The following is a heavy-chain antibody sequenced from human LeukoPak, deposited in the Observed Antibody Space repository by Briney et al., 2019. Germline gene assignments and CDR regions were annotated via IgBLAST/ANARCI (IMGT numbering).Heavy chain of an antibody. V-gene: IGHV4-34*01. CDR1: GGSFSTYY. Sequence: PSETLSLTCAVYGGSFSTYYWSWIRQPPGKGLEWIGEINHSGSTNYNPSLESRVTISVGTSKNQFSLKLSSVTAADTALYYCASDHGQSTLLNRGQGTLVTVSS. J-gene: IGHJ4*02. CDR2: INHSGST. D-gene: IGHD4-17*01. CDR3: ASDHGQSTLLN.